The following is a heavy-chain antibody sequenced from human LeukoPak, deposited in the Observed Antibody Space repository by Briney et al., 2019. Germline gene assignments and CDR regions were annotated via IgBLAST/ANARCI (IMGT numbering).Heavy chain of an antibody. J-gene: IGHJ4*02. Sequence: SQTLSLTCAISGDSVSSNSAAWNWIRQSPSRGLEWLGRTYYRSKWYNDYAVSVKSRITINPDTSKNQFSLQLNSVTPEDTAVYYCARDQRGYYDSSGYYYAIFDYWGQGTLDTVSS. CDR2: TYYRSKWYN. V-gene: IGHV6-1*01. CDR3: ARDQRGYYDSSGYYYAIFDY. CDR1: GDSVSSNSAA. D-gene: IGHD3-22*01.